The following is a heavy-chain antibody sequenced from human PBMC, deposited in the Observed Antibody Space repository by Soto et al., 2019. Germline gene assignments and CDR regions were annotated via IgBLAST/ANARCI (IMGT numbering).Heavy chain of an antibody. V-gene: IGHV1-69*13. CDR1: GGTFSSYA. CDR3: ARFSGGSYNTYYFYYGMDV. CDR2: IIPIFGTA. J-gene: IGHJ6*02. Sequence: SVKVSCKASGGTFSSYAISWVRQAPGQGLEWMGGIIPIFGTANYAQKFQGRVTITADESTSTAYMELSSLRSEDTAVYYCARFSGGSYNTYYFYYGMDVWGQGTTVTVSS. D-gene: IGHD2-15*01.